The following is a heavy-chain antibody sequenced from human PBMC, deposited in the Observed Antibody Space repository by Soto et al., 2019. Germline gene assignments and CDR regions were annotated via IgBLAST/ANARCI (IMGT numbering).Heavy chain of an antibody. CDR3: ARDKITGLFDY. CDR2: INHSGST. J-gene: IGHJ4*02. V-gene: IGHV4-34*01. D-gene: IGHD2-8*02. Sequence: QVQLQQWGAGLLKPSETLSLTCAVYGGSFSGYSWTWIRQPPGTGLEWIGEINHSGSTNYNPSLKSRVNISVDTSKNQFSLKLTSVNAEDTAVYYCARDKITGLFDYWGQGTLVTVSS. CDR1: GGSFSGYS.